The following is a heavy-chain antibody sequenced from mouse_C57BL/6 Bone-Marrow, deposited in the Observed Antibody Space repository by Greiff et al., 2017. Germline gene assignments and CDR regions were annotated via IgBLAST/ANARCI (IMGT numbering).Heavy chain of an antibody. J-gene: IGHJ3*01. D-gene: IGHD2-2*01. V-gene: IGHV1-76*01. CDR3: ARGGGYDEWFAY. CDR1: GYTFTDYY. Sequence: VQLQQSGAELVRPGASVKLSCKASGYTFTDYYINWVKQRPGQGLEWIARIYPGSGNTYYNEKFKGKATLTAEKSSSTAYMQLSSLTSEDSAVYFCARGGGYDEWFAYWGQGTLVTVSA. CDR2: IYPGSGNT.